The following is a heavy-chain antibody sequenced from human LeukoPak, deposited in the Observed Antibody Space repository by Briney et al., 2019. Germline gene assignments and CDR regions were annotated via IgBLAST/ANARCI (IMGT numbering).Heavy chain of an antibody. Sequence: PGGTLRLSCAASGFTFSSYGMSWVRQAPGKGLEWVSAISGSGGSTYYADSVKGRFTISRDNSKNTLYLQMNSLRAEDTAVYYCAKAWRVGAPRVAYYYMDVWGKGTTVTVSS. CDR3: AKAWRVGAPRVAYYYMDV. J-gene: IGHJ6*03. CDR2: ISGSGGST. CDR1: GFTFSSYG. D-gene: IGHD1-26*01. V-gene: IGHV3-23*01.